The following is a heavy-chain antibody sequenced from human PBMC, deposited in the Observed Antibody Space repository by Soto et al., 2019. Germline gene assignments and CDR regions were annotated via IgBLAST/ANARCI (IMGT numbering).Heavy chain of an antibody. J-gene: IGHJ6*02. V-gene: IGHV4-31*03. CDR2: IYYSGST. D-gene: IGHD4-4*01. Sequence: LSLTCTVSGGSISSGGYYWSWIRQHPGKGLEWIGYIYYSGSTYYNPSLKSRVTISVDTSKNQFSLKLSSVTAADTAVYYCARVKLVLETPYTNYYYYGMDVWGQGTTVTVSS. CDR1: GGSISSGGYY. CDR3: ARVKLVLETPYTNYYYYGMDV.